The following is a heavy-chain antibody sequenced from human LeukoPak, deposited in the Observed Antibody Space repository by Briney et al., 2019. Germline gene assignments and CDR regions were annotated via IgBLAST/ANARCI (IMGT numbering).Heavy chain of an antibody. CDR2: IKHSGST. D-gene: IGHD3-10*01. J-gene: IGHJ4*02. Sequence: SETLSLTCAVYGGSFSGYYWSWIRQPPGKGLEWIGEIKHSGSTNYNPSLKSRVTISVDTSKNQFSLKLSSVTAADTAVYYCARGVVVRDWGQGTLVTVSS. CDR3: ARGVVVRD. CDR1: GGSFSGYY. V-gene: IGHV4-34*01.